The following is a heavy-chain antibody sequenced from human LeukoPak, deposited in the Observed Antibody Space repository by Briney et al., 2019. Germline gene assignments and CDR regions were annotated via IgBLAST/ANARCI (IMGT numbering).Heavy chain of an antibody. J-gene: IGHJ4*02. D-gene: IGHD3-22*01. CDR1: GGSISSSSYY. Sequence: SETLSLTCSVSGGSISSSSYYWGWIRQPPGKGLEWIGRIEYSGSTYYNPSLKSRVTIAVDTSKNKFSLKLSSVTAADTAVYYCARRPTGHESTGYYYFDYWGQGTLVTVSS. CDR3: ARRPTGHESTGYYYFDY. CDR2: IEYSGST. V-gene: IGHV4-39*01.